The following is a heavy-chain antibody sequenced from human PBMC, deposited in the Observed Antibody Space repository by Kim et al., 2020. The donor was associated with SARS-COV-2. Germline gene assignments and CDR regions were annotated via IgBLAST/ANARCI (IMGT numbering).Heavy chain of an antibody. D-gene: IGHD6-6*01. V-gene: IGHV1-69*13. CDR1: GCTFSSYA. CDR2: IIPIFGTA. CDR3: AGAPSPQSSLAARFWYYWFDP. Sequence: SVKVSCKASGCTFSSYAISWVRQAPGQGLEWMGGIIPIFGTANYAQKFQGRVTITEDDSTSKAYMGLGSLGAEDTAVYYWAGAPSPQSSLAARFWYYWFDPWGQGTLVTVSS. J-gene: IGHJ5*02.